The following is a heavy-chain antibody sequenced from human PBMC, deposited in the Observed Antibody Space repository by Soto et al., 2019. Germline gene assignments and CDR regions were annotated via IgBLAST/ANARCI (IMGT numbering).Heavy chain of an antibody. Sequence: GASVKVSCKASGYSFTGYHMHWVRQAPGQGLEWMGWINPNSGGTNYAQKFQGWVTMTRDTSISTAYMELSRLRSDDTAVYYCAKQGGTSAQDYYYYGMDVWGQGTTVTVSS. CDR3: AKQGGTSAQDYYYYGMDV. V-gene: IGHV1-2*04. D-gene: IGHD2-2*01. CDR2: INPNSGGT. J-gene: IGHJ6*02. CDR1: GYSFTGYH.